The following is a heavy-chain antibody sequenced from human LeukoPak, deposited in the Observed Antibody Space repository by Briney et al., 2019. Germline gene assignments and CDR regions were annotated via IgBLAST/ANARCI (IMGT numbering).Heavy chain of an antibody. V-gene: IGHV3-21*04. CDR1: GFTFNKHH. CDR2: ISSSSVYT. CDR3: ARDALRDDAFDI. Sequence: PGGSLRLPCVASGFTFNKHHMNWVRQAPGKGLEWVSSISSSSVYTHYADSVKGRFTISRDNGKNSLYLQMHSLRAEDTALYYCARDALRDDAFDIWGQGTLVTVSS. J-gene: IGHJ3*02.